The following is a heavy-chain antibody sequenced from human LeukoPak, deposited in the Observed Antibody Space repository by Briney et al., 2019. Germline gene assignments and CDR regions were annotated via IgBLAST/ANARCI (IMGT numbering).Heavy chain of an antibody. CDR2: THYSGNT. CDR3: ARVRGDYVNLFDP. V-gene: IGHV4-61*08. D-gene: IGHD4-17*01. CDR1: GDSISSGDFY. Sequence: PSETLSLTCTVSGDSISSGDFYWSWIRQPPGKGLEWIGYTHYSGNTYYNPSLKSRVTISLDTPKKQFSLWLRSVTAADTAVYYCARVRGDYVNLFDPWGQGTLVTVSS. J-gene: IGHJ5*02.